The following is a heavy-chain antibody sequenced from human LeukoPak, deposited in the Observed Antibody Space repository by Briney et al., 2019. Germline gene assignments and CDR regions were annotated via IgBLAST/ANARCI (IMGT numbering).Heavy chain of an antibody. J-gene: IGHJ4*02. CDR3: ARDPNYGSGSYADY. Sequence: GGSLRLSCAASEFTFSNYELNWVRQAPGKGLEWVSYISSGGSTIYYADSVKDRFTISRGNAKSSLYLQMNSLRAEDTAVYYCARDPNYGSGSYADYWGQGTLVTVSS. CDR2: ISSGGSTI. CDR1: EFTFSNYE. D-gene: IGHD3-10*01. V-gene: IGHV3-48*03.